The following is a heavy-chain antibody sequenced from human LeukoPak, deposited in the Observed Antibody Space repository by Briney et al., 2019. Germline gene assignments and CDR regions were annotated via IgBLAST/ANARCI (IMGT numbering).Heavy chain of an antibody. J-gene: IGHJ4*02. CDR3: AGRSDYFDY. CDR2: IYYSGST. V-gene: IGHV4-31*02. CDR1: X. Sequence: XWSXLRQHPGKGLEWIGYIYYSGSTYYNPSLKSRVTISVDTSKNQFSLKLSSVTAADTAVYYCAGRSDYFDYWGQGTLVTVSS.